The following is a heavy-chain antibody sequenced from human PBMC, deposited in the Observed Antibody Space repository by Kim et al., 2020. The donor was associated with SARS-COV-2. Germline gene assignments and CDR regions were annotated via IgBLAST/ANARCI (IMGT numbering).Heavy chain of an antibody. CDR1: GFSFNTYV. D-gene: IGHD6-19*01. V-gene: IGHV3-23*01. CDR3: AKEQWLVSYYYSGMDV. CDR2: ISGSGGST. Sequence: GGSLRLSCEASGFSFNTYVMTWVRQPPGKGLEWVSSISGSGGSTDYADSVKGRFTISRDNSKNTLYLQMNSLRAEDTAVYYCAKEQWLVSYYYSGMDVWGQGTTVTVSS. J-gene: IGHJ6*02.